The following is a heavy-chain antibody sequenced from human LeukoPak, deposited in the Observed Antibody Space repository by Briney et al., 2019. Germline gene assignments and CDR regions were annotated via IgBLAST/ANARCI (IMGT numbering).Heavy chain of an antibody. V-gene: IGHV4-39*01. D-gene: IGHD2-2*01. CDR1: GGSISSSSYY. CDR3: AALPRTVVPAAISYYYYMDV. J-gene: IGHJ6*03. CDR2: IYYSGST. Sequence: SETLSLTCTVSGGSISSSSYYWGWIRQPPGKGLEWIGSIYYSGSTYYNPSLKSRVTISVDTSKNQFSLKLSSVTAADTAVYYCAALPRTVVPAAISYYYYMDVWGKGTTGTVSS.